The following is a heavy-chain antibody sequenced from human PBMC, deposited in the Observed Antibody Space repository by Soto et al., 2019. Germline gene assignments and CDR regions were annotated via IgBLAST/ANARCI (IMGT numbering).Heavy chain of an antibody. CDR1: GGTFSSYA. D-gene: IGHD1-26*01. V-gene: IGHV1-69*01. CDR3: AREAAYSGSYGADAFDI. CDR2: IIPIFGTA. J-gene: IGHJ3*02. Sequence: QVQLVQSGAEVKKPGSSVKVSCKASGGTFSSYAISWVRQAPGQGLEWMGGIIPIFGTANYAQKFQGRVTITADESTSTAYMELSSLRSEDTAVYYWAREAAYSGSYGADAFDIWGQGTMVTVSS.